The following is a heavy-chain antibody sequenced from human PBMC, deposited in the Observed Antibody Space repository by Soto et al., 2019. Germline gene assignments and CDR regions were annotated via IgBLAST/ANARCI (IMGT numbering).Heavy chain of an antibody. Sequence: EVQLLESGGGLVQPGGSLRLSCAASGFTFSSYAMSWVRQAPGKGLEWVSAISGSGSNTYYADSVKGRFTVSRDNSKNSLYLQRNSLRAEDTAVYYCAKEGGGGGGYFDYWGQGTLVTVSS. CDR1: GFTFSSYA. D-gene: IGHD3-16*01. V-gene: IGHV3-23*01. CDR2: ISGSGSNT. J-gene: IGHJ4*02. CDR3: AKEGGGGGGYFDY.